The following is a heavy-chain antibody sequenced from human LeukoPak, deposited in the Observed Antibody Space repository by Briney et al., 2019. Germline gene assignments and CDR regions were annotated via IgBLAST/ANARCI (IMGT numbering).Heavy chain of an antibody. CDR3: ARRESLIFIRYYYYYMDV. Sequence: SETLSLTCTVSDDSITMYYWSWIRQPPGKGLEWIGEINHSGSTNYNPSLKSRVTISVDTSKNQFSLKLSSVTAADTAVYYCARRESLIFIRYYYYYMDVWGKGTTVTISS. CDR1: DDSITMYY. J-gene: IGHJ6*03. V-gene: IGHV4-34*01. D-gene: IGHD3/OR15-3a*01. CDR2: INHSGST.